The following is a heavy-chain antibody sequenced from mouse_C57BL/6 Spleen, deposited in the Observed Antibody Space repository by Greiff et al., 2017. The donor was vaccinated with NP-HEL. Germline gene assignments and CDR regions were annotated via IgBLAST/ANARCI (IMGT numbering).Heavy chain of an antibody. D-gene: IGHD4-1*01. CDR2: IDPETGGT. CDR1: GYTFTDYE. Sequence: LVESGAELVRPGASVTLSCKASGYTFTDYEMHWVKQTPVHGLEWIGAIDPETGGTAYNQKFKGKAILTADKSSSTAYMELRSLTSEDSAVYYCTRRDWDDFDYWGQGTTLTVSS. J-gene: IGHJ2*01. CDR3: TRRDWDDFDY. V-gene: IGHV1-15*01.